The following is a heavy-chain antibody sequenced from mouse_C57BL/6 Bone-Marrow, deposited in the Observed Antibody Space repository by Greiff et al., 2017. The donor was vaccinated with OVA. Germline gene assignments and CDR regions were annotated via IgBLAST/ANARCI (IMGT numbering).Heavy chain of an antibody. CDR2: SRNKANDYTT. CDR1: GFTFSDFY. J-gene: IGHJ4*01. Sequence: EVKLMESGGGLVQSGRSLRLSCATSGFTFSDFYMEWVRQAPGKGLEWIAASRNKANDYTTEYSASVKGRFIVSRDTSQSILYLQMNALRAEDTAIYDCERDEYYGSYAMDYWGQGTSVTVSS. CDR3: ERDEYYGSYAMDY. V-gene: IGHV7-1*01. D-gene: IGHD1-1*01.